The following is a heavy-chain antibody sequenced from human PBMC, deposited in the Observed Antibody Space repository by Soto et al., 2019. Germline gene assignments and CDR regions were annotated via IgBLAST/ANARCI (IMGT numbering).Heavy chain of an antibody. CDR2: ISSSSSYI. CDR1: GFTFSSYS. Sequence: GGSLRLSCAASGFTFSSYSMNWVRQAPGKGLEWVSSISSSSSYIYYADSVKGRFTISRDNAKNSLYLQMKILIAEDTAVYYCASLRRGHWGQGTLVTVSS. J-gene: IGHJ4*02. V-gene: IGHV3-21*01. CDR3: ASLRRGH. D-gene: IGHD3-16*01.